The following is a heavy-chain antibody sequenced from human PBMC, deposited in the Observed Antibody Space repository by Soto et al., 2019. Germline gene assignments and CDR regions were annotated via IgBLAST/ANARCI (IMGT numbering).Heavy chain of an antibody. D-gene: IGHD6-25*01. CDR3: ASSGRPLTEFDY. CDR1: GGSISSGDSY. J-gene: IGHJ4*02. CDR2: IYYSGST. Sequence: QVQLQESGPGLVKPSQTLSLTCSVSGGSISSGDSYWSWIRQNPGKGLEWIGFIYYSGSTYFNPSLNSRGPMSLDTSKNQFSLKLSPVTAADTAVYYCASSGRPLTEFDYWGQGTLVTVSS. V-gene: IGHV4-31*03.